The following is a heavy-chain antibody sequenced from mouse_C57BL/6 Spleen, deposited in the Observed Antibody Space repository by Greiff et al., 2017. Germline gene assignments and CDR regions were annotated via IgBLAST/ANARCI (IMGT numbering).Heavy chain of an antibody. D-gene: IGHD2-5*01. CDR2: IDPENGDT. CDR1: GFNIKDDY. CDR3: TRGNSNYDFDY. V-gene: IGHV14-4*01. J-gene: IGHJ2*01. Sequence: VQLQQSGAELVRPGASVKLSCTASGFNIKDDYMHWVKQRPEQGLEWIGWIDPENGDTESASKFQGKATITEDTSSNTASLQLSSLTSEDTAVYYCTRGNSNYDFDYWGQGTTLTVSS.